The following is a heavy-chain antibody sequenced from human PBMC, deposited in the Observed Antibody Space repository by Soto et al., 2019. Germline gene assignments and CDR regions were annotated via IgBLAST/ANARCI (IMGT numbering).Heavy chain of an antibody. CDR1: GYTFTSYA. D-gene: IGHD6-13*01. Sequence: QVQLVQSGAEEKKPGASVKVSGKASGYTFTSYAMHWVRQAPGQRLEWMGWINAGNGNTKYSQKFQGRVTITRDTSASTAYMELSSLRSEDTAADYCARAPGGPGIAEYRGQGTLVTVSS. CDR3: ARAPGGPGIAEY. CDR2: INAGNGNT. J-gene: IGHJ4*02. V-gene: IGHV1-3*05.